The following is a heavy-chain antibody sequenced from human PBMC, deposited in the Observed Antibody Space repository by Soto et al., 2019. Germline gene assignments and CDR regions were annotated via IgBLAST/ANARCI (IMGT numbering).Heavy chain of an antibody. CDR3: TRHSRDY. CDR2: IDPKSGDT. Sequence: ASVKVSCKASGYTFTGYYIHWVRQAPGQGLEWMGWIDPKSGDTNYAQKFQGRVTMTRDTSISTAYMDLSRLRSEDTAVYYCTRHSRDYWGQGTLVTVSS. D-gene: IGHD6-13*01. V-gene: IGHV1-2*02. CDR1: GYTFTGYY. J-gene: IGHJ4*02.